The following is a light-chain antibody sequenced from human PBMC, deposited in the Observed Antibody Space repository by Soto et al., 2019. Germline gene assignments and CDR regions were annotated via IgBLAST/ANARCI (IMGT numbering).Light chain of an antibody. Sequence: EIVLTQSPTTLSLSPGERATLSCRASQSVSSYFAWYQQKPGQAPRLLIYDASTRAAGIPARFSGSGSGTDFTLTICSLELEDFAVYYCQQRSDWPLTFGGGTKVEIK. CDR1: QSVSSY. CDR3: QQRSDWPLT. J-gene: IGKJ4*01. CDR2: DAS. V-gene: IGKV3-11*01.